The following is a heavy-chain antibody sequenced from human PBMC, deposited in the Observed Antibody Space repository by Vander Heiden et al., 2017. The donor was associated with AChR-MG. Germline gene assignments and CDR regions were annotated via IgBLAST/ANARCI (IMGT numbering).Heavy chain of an antibody. Sequence: QVQLQESGPELVKPSGTLSLICSVSGGSITSGIWWSWVRQSPGRGLEWIGEIYESGTTNYNPSLKSRVSMSVNKSEKQFSLELTSVTAADTAIYYCTRSYGFLGRGNRWGQGTLVTVSS. CDR2: IYESGTT. J-gene: IGHJ1*01. CDR3: TRSYGFLGRGNR. CDR1: GGSITSGIW. V-gene: IGHV4-4*02. D-gene: IGHD3-10*01.